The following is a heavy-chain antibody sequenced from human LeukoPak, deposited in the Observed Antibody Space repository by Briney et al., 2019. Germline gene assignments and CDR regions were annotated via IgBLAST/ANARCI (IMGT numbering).Heavy chain of an antibody. J-gene: IGHJ4*02. CDR1: GGSISRYY. CDR2: IYTSGST. CDR3: ARVTPLLQGGGEIDY. D-gene: IGHD4-11*01. V-gene: IGHV4-4*07. Sequence: SETLSLTCTVSGGSISRYYWSWIRQHAGKGLEWIGRIYTSGSTNYNPSLKSRVTMSVDTSKNQFSLKLSSVTAADTAVYYCARVTPLLQGGGEIDYWGQGTLVTVSS.